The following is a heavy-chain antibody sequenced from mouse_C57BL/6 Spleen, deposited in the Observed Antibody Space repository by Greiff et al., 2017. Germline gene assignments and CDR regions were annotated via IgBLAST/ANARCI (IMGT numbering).Heavy chain of an antibody. CDR2: INPSTGGT. D-gene: IGHD3-2*02. J-gene: IGHJ4*01. CDR1: GYSFTGYY. CDR3: ARWDSSGYGAMDY. Sequence: EVKLLESGPELVKPGASVKISCKASGYSFTGYYMNWVKQSPEKSLEWIGEINPSTGGTTYNQKFKAKATLTVDKSSSTAYMQLKSLTSEDSAVYYCARWDSSGYGAMDYWGQGTSVTVSS. V-gene: IGHV1-42*01.